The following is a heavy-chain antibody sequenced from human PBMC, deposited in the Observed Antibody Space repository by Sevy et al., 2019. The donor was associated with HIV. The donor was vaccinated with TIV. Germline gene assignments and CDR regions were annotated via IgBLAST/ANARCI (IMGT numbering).Heavy chain of an antibody. CDR2: IYYIGST. CDR1: GGSISSSSYY. CDR3: ARRITMVRGVIHRFYYFDY. Sequence: SETLSLTCTVSGGSISSSSYYWGWIRQPPGKGLEWIGSIYYIGSTYYNPSLKSRVTISVDTSKNQFSLRLSSVTAADTAVYYCARRITMVRGVIHRFYYFDYWGQGTLVTVSS. D-gene: IGHD3-10*01. V-gene: IGHV4-39*01. J-gene: IGHJ4*02.